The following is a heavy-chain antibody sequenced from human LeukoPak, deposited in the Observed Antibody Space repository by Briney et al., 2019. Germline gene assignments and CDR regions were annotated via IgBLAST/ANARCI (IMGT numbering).Heavy chain of an antibody. CDR3: ASTSRGVIDY. J-gene: IGHJ4*02. Sequence: GGSLRLSCAASGFTFSNYAMHSVRQAPGKGLEWLAVISFDGNNEYYADSVKGRFTISRDNSKNTLYLQMNSLRGEDAAVYYCASTSRGVIDYWGQGTLVTVSS. CDR2: ISFDGNNE. V-gene: IGHV3-30-3*01. CDR1: GFTFSNYA. D-gene: IGHD3-10*01.